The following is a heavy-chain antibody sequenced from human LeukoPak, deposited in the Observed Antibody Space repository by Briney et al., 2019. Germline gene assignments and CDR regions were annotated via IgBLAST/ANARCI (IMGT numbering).Heavy chain of an antibody. J-gene: IGHJ4*02. D-gene: IGHD2-15*01. CDR2: INAGNGNT. Sequence: RASVKVSCKASGYTFTSYAMHWVRQAPGQRLEWMGWINAGNGNTKYSQKFQGRVTITRDTSASTAYMELSSLRSEDTAVYYCARAKGGLNYFDYWGQGTLVTVSS. V-gene: IGHV1-3*01. CDR3: ARAKGGLNYFDY. CDR1: GYTFTSYA.